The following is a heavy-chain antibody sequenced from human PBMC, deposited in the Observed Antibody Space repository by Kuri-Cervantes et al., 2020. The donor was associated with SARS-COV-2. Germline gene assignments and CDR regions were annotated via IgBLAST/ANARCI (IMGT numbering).Heavy chain of an antibody. CDR3: ARTGGYSSSWYQPRDYYYYYMDV. J-gene: IGHJ6*03. V-gene: IGHV1-8*01. CDR1: ETTFPNYD. CDR2: VKTNSGNT. Sequence: ASVKVSCKTPETTFPNYDINWVRQAAGQGLEWMGMVKTNSGNTLYAQFFQGRVTMTRDISTSTVYMELSSLRSEDTAVYYCARTGGYSSSWYQPRDYYYYYMDVWGKGTTVTVSS. D-gene: IGHD6-13*01.